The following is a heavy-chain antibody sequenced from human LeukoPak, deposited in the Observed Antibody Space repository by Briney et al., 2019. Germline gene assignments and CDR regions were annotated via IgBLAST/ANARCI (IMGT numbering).Heavy chain of an antibody. Sequence: SQTLSLTCTVSGGSISSHYWSWIRHPPGKGLEWIGYIYYRGSTNYNPSLKSRATISVDTSKNQSSLKLSSVTAADTAVYYCAREDGGYWGQGTLVTVSS. V-gene: IGHV4-59*11. D-gene: IGHD3-16*01. CDR3: AREDGGY. CDR1: GGSISSHY. CDR2: IYYRGST. J-gene: IGHJ4*02.